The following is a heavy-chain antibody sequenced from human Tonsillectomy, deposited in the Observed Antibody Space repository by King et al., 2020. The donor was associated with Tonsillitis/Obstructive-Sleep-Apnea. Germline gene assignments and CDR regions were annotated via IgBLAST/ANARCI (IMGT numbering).Heavy chain of an antibody. V-gene: IGHV4-34*01. CDR2: INHSGST. Sequence: VQLQQWGAGLLKPSETLSLTCAVYGGSFSGYYWSWIRQPPGKGLEWIGEINHSGSTNYNPSLKSRVTISVDTSKNQFSLKLSSVTAADTAVYYCATEQQLVYYFDYWGQGTLVPVSS. D-gene: IGHD6-13*01. CDR1: GGSFSGYY. J-gene: IGHJ4*02. CDR3: ATEQQLVYYFDY.